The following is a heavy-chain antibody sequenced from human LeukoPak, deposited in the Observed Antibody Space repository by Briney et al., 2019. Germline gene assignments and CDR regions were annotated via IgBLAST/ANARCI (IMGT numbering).Heavy chain of an antibody. CDR2: ISYDGTIS. J-gene: IGHJ5*02. CDR1: GLTFSSYG. D-gene: IGHD2-2*01. CDR3: AKGGCSSTTCYLANP. V-gene: IGHV3-30*18. Sequence: GGSLRLSCAASGLTFSSYGMHWVRQAPGKGLEWVAVISYDGTISNYADSVKGRFTISRDNSKNTLYLQMSSLTAEDTALYYCAKGGCSSTTCYLANPWGQGTLVTVSS.